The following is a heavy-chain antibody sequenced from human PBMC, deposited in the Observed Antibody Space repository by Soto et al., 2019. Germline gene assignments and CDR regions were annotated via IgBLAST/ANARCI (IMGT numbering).Heavy chain of an antibody. CDR3: TTAYIWGSYRYPAPVDY. CDR1: GFTFSNAW. D-gene: IGHD3-16*02. J-gene: IGHJ4*02. Sequence: GGSLRLSCAASGFTFSNAWMSWVRQAPGKGLEWVGRIKSKTDGGTTDYAAPVKGRFTISRDDSKNTLYLQMNSLKTEDTAVYYCTTAYIWGSYRYPAPVDYWGQGTLVTVSS. CDR2: IKSKTDGGTT. V-gene: IGHV3-15*01.